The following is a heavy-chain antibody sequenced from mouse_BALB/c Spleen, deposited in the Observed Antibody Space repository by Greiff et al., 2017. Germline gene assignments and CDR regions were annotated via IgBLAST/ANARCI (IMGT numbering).Heavy chain of an antibody. J-gene: IGHJ4*01. V-gene: IGHV14-3*02. Sequence: EVQRVESGAELVKPGASVKLSCTASGFNIKDTYMHWVKQRPEQGLEWIGRIDPANGNTKYDPKFQGKATITADTSSNTAYLQLSSLTSEDTAVYYCARNWERAMDYWGQGTSVTVAS. CDR1: GFNIKDTY. D-gene: IGHD4-1*02. CDR2: IDPANGNT. CDR3: ARNWERAMDY.